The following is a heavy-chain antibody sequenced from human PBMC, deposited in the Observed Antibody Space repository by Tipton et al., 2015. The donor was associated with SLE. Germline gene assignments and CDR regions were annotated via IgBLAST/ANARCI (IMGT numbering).Heavy chain of an antibody. CDR2: INHSGST. D-gene: IGHD5-18*01. CDR3: ARADGYSYGLDSFDY. Sequence: TLSLTCAVYGGSFSGYYWSWIRQPPGKGLEWIGEINHSGSTNYNPSLKSRVTISVDTSKNQFSLKLSSVTAADTAVYYCARADGYSYGLDSFDYWGQGTLVTVSS. J-gene: IGHJ4*02. V-gene: IGHV4-34*01. CDR1: GGSFSGYY.